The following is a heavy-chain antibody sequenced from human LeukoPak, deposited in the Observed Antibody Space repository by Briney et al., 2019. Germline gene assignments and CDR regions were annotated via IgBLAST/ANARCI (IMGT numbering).Heavy chain of an antibody. CDR2: INSDGSSI. Sequence: GSLRLSCAASGFTFSSYWMHWVRQAPGKGLVWVSRINSDGSSIRYADSVKGRFTISRDNSKNTLYLQMNSLRAEDTAVYYCAKLKAVAARPDAFDIWGQGTMVTVSS. CDR1: GFTFSSYW. V-gene: IGHV3-74*01. J-gene: IGHJ3*02. D-gene: IGHD6-6*01. CDR3: AKLKAVAARPDAFDI.